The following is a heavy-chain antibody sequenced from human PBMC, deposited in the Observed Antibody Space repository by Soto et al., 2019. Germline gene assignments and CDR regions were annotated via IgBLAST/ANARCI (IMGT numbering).Heavy chain of an antibody. CDR3: AKGGVYSSSSLDY. CDR1: GFTFSDFA. J-gene: IGHJ4*02. D-gene: IGHD6-6*01. CDR2: ISSSGGST. Sequence: PGGSLRLSCAGSGFTFSDFAIHWVRQAPGKGLGWVSAISSSGGSTYYADSVKGRFTISRDNSKNTLSLRMSSLRAEDTAVYYCAKGGVYSSSSLDYWGQGTLVTVSS. V-gene: IGHV3-23*01.